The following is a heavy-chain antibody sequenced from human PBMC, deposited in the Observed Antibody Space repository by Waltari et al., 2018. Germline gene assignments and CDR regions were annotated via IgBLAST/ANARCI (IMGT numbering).Heavy chain of an antibody. Sequence: QVNLVESGGGVVKPGGSLRLSCETSGSTFCNFGMHWVRQAPGKGLEWVALIWFDGSDKFYADSVRGRFTISRDNSARTLYLDMDSLRLDDTAMYYCAKDAFGNTYLDFWGQGTLVTVSS. J-gene: IGHJ4*02. V-gene: IGHV3-30*02. CDR1: GSTFCNFG. CDR3: AKDAFGNTYLDF. D-gene: IGHD2-2*02. CDR2: IWFDGSDK.